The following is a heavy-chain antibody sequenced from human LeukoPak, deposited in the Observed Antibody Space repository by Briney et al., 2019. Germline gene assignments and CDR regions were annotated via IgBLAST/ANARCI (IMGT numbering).Heavy chain of an antibody. V-gene: IGHV3-48*03. CDR1: GFTFSGYE. CDR2: ISSSGSTI. Sequence: GGSLRLSCAASGFTFSGYEMNWVRQAPGKGLEWVSYISSSGSTIYYADSVKGRFTISRDNAKNSLYLQMNSLRAEETAVYYCARDNRDDWTGSGIGYWGQGTLVTVSS. CDR3: ARDNRDDWTGSGIGY. D-gene: IGHD3-10*01. J-gene: IGHJ4*02.